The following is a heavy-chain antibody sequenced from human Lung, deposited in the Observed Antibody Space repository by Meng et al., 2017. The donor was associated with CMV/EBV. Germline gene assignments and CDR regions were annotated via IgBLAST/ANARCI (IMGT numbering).Heavy chain of an antibody. CDR2: IYSDGYT. Sequence: ESLKISXAASGFTVRNNYMSWVRQAPGKGLEWVSVIYSDGYTYYADSVKGRFTISRDNSKDTLYLQMNSLRAEDTAVYYCAREGYCSSTTCSSYYYYGMDVWRQGTTVTVSS. V-gene: IGHV3-53*01. CDR3: AREGYCSSTTCSSYYYYGMDV. J-gene: IGHJ6*02. D-gene: IGHD2-2*01. CDR1: GFTVRNNY.